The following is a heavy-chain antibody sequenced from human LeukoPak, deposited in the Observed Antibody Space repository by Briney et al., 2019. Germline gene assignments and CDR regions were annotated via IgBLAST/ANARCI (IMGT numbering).Heavy chain of an antibody. V-gene: IGHV3-30*02. Sequence: GGSLRLSCAVCGLTFSNYWRHWVRQARGKGLEWGAFIRYDGSNKYYADSVKGRFTISRDNSKNTLYLQMNSLRAEDTAVYYCAKVGVAARPAAPIDYFDYWGQGTLVTVSP. J-gene: IGHJ4*02. D-gene: IGHD6-6*01. CDR3: AKVGVAARPAAPIDYFDY. CDR2: IRYDGSNK. CDR1: GLTFSNYW.